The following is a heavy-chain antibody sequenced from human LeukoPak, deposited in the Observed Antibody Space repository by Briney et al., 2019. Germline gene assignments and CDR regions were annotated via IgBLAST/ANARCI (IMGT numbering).Heavy chain of an antibody. Sequence: ASVTVSYKASGYTFNSYSINWVRQAPGQGLEWMGSINAYNGNTNYAQKVQGRVTMTTDTSTSTAYMELRSLRSDDTALYYCARDGFRGPSDYWGQGTLVTVSS. CDR3: ARDGFRGPSDY. CDR1: GYTFNSYS. V-gene: IGHV1-18*01. CDR2: INAYNGNT. D-gene: IGHD3-16*01. J-gene: IGHJ4*02.